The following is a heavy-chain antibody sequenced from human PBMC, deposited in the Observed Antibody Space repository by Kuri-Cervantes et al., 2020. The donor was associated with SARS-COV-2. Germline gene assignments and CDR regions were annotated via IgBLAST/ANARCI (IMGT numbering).Heavy chain of an antibody. V-gene: IGHV4-39*07. J-gene: IGHJ4*02. CDR2: IYYSGST. Sequence: GSLRLSCTVSGGSISSSSYYWGWIRQPPGKGLEWIGSIYYSGSTYYNPSLKSRVTISVDTSKNQSSLKLSSVTAADTAVYYCARRLKDGPPDYWGQGTLVTVSS. CDR3: ARRLKDGPPDY. CDR1: GGSISSSSYY.